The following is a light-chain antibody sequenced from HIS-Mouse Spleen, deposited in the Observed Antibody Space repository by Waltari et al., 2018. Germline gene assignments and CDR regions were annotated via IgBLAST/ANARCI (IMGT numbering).Light chain of an antibody. Sequence: DIQMTQSPSTLSASVGDRVTIPCRASQSISSWLAWYPPKPGKAPKLLIYKESSLESGVPARFSGSGSWTEFTLTISSLQPDDFATDYCQQYNSYSPMYTFGQGTKLEIK. CDR2: KES. CDR3: QQYNSYSPMYT. CDR1: QSISSW. J-gene: IGKJ2*01. V-gene: IGKV1-5*03.